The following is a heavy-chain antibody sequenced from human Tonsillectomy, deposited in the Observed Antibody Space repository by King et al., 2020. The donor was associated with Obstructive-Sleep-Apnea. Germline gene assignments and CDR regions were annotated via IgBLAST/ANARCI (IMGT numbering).Heavy chain of an antibody. CDR1: GFTFSSYA. J-gene: IGHJ4*02. CDR3: AKSGESCGGDCYHFDY. CDR2: ISGSGGST. V-gene: IGHV3-23*04. Sequence: VQLVESGGGLVQPGGSLRLSCAASGFTFSSYAMSWVRQAPGKGLEWVSAISGSGGSTYYADSVKGRFTISRDNSKNTLYLQMNSLRAEDTAVYYCAKSGESCGGDCYHFDYWGQGTLVTVSS. D-gene: IGHD2-21*02.